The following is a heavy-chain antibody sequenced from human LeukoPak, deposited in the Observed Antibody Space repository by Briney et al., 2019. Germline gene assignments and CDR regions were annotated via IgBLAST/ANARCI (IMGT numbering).Heavy chain of an antibody. D-gene: IGHD6-19*01. CDR2: TSGTGYNT. J-gene: IGHJ3*02. V-gene: IGHV1-18*01. Sequence: RASVKISCKASGYTFSAYGITWVRQAPGQGLEWMAWTSGTGYNTDYTQRFQGRVSVTTDTSTSTAYLEVRSLRSEDTAVYYCATGGGIAVAGTPFDIWGQGTMVTVSS. CDR3: ATGGGIAVAGTPFDI. CDR1: GYTFSAYG.